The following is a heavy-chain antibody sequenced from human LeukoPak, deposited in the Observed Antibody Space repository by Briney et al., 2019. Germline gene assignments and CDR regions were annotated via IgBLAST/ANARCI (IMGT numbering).Heavy chain of an antibody. D-gene: IGHD3-22*01. J-gene: IGHJ4*02. V-gene: IGHV3-15*07. CDR3: TTDVWDSSVEFDY. CDR2: IKSKTDGGTT. CDR1: GFTFSNAW. Sequence: GGSLRLSCAASGFTFSNAWMNWVRQAPGKGLEWVGRIKSKTDGGTTDYAAPVKGRFTISRDDSKNTLYLQMNSLKTEDTAVYYCTTDVWDSSVEFDYWGQGTLVTVSS.